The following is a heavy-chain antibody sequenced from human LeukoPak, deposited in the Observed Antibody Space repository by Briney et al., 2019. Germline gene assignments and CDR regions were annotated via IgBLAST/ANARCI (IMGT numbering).Heavy chain of an antibody. CDR1: GYALTELS. CDR2: FDPEDGET. J-gene: IGHJ4*02. D-gene: IGHD2-15*01. Sequence: ASVKVSCKVSGYALTELSMHWVRQAPGKGLEWMGGFDPEDGETIYAQKFQGRVTMTEDTSTDTAYMELSSLRSEDTAVYYCARDSVCSGGSCSDTFDYWGQGTLVTVSS. CDR3: ARDSVCSGGSCSDTFDY. V-gene: IGHV1-24*01.